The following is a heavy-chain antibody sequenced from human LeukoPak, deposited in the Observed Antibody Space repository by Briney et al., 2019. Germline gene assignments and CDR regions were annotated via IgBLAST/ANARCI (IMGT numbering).Heavy chain of an antibody. CDR3: ARGADYDGSDLDLDY. CDR1: GFTFSSYG. V-gene: IGHV3-33*01. Sequence: GGSLRLSCAASGFTFSSYGMHWVRQAPGKGLEWVAVIWYDGSNKYYGDSVKGRFTISRDNSKNTLYLQMNSLRAEDTAVYYCARGADYDGSDLDLDYWGQGTLVTVSS. D-gene: IGHD3-22*01. J-gene: IGHJ4*02. CDR2: IWYDGSNK.